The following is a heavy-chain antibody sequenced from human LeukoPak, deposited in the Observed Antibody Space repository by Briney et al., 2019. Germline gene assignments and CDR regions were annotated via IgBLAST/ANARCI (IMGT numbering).Heavy chain of an antibody. CDR1: GYTFTSYD. CDR3: ARTSSGWYGGSFDP. Sequence: ASVKVSCKASGYTFTSYDINWVRQATGQGLEWMGWMNPNSGSTGYAQKFQGRVTMTRNTSISTAYMELSSLRSEDTAVYYCARTSSGWYGGSFDPWGQGTLVTVSS. J-gene: IGHJ5*02. D-gene: IGHD6-19*01. V-gene: IGHV1-8*01. CDR2: MNPNSGST.